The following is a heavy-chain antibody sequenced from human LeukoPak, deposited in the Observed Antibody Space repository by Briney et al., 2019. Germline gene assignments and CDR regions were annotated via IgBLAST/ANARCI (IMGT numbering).Heavy chain of an antibody. J-gene: IGHJ5*02. Sequence: SETLSLTCTVSGASISSSNWNWIRQAPGKGLEWIGYITFSGGTNYHPSLGSRVTISLDMSKNQFSLKLTSVTAADTAIYYCARDSVHATNWYDPWGQGTLVTVS. V-gene: IGHV4-59*01. CDR3: ARDSVHATNWYDP. CDR1: GASISSSN. D-gene: IGHD5/OR15-5a*01. CDR2: ITFSGGT.